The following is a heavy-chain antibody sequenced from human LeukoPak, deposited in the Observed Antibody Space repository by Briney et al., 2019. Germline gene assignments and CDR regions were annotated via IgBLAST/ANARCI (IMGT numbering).Heavy chain of an antibody. CDR2: INHSGST. CDR3: ARGFGEDYFDY. CDR1: GGSFSGYY. Sequence: PSETLSLTCAVYGGSFSGYYWSWIRQPPGKGLEWIGEINHSGSTNYNPSLKSRVTISVDTSKNQFSLKLNSVTAADTAVYYCARGFGEDYFDYWGQGTLVTVSS. J-gene: IGHJ4*02. V-gene: IGHV4-34*01. D-gene: IGHD3-16*01.